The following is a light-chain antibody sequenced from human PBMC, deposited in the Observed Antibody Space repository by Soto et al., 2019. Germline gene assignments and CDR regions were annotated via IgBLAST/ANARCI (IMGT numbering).Light chain of an antibody. Sequence: IQMTQSPSTLSASVGNRVTITCRASQGIRTDLGWYQQSPGKAPTLLIYAASNLQSGVPSRFRGSRSGTEFTLTVSSLQPEDFATYYCLQDHDDSWTFGQGTKVDI. CDR2: AAS. V-gene: IGKV1-6*01. CDR3: LQDHDDSWT. J-gene: IGKJ1*01. CDR1: QGIRTD.